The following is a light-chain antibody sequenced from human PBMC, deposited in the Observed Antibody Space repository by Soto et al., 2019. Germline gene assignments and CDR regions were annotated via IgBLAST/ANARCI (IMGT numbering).Light chain of an antibody. CDR1: QSISSW. J-gene: IGKJ3*01. V-gene: IGKV1-5*03. CDR2: KAS. Sequence: DIQMTQSPSTLSASVGDRVTITCRASQSISSWLAWYQQKPGKAPKLLIFKASSLQSGVPSRFSGSGSGTEFTLSISSLQPDDFATYYCQQYANYAFTSSPGTKVDI. CDR3: QQYANYAFT.